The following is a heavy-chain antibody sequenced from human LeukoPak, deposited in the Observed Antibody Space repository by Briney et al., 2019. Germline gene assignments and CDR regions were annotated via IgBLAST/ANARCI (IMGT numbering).Heavy chain of an antibody. Sequence: PSETLSLTCTVSGGSISSSSYYWGWIRQPPGKGLEWIGSIYYSGSTYYNPSLKSRVTISVDTSKNQFSLQLNSVTPEDTAVYYCAREGKDAFDIWGQGTMVIVSS. CDR3: AREGKDAFDI. D-gene: IGHD3-10*01. V-gene: IGHV4-39*07. CDR2: IYYSGST. CDR1: GGSISSSSYY. J-gene: IGHJ3*02.